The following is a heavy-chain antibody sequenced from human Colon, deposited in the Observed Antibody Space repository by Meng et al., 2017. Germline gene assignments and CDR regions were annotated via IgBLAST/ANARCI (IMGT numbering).Heavy chain of an antibody. D-gene: IGHD3-3*01. Sequence: QVQLVQAGAEGKKPGASVKVSCKASGYSFTTYSMHWVRQAPGQGLEWMAWINTANGNAVYSETFQGRLTITRDASASTVNMELSSLGSEGTAVYYCATDFSPRGDYWGQGTLVTVSS. CDR3: ATDFSPRGDY. CDR1: GYSFTTYS. CDR2: INTANGNA. V-gene: IGHV1-3*04. J-gene: IGHJ4*02.